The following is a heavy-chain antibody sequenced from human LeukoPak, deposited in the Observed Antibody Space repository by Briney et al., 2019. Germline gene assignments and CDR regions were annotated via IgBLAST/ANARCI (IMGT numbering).Heavy chain of an antibody. J-gene: IGHJ4*02. CDR1: GGSVSSSSYY. CDR2: IYYNGAT. Sequence: SETLSLTCTVSGGSVSSSSYYWGWIRQPPGKALEWIGTIYYNGATRYNPSLNSRATISVDTSKNQFSLKLNSMTAADTAVHYCARELLSCSGSSCQSGDYWGQGTLVTVSS. V-gene: IGHV4-39*07. D-gene: IGHD2-15*01. CDR3: ARELLSCSGSSCQSGDY.